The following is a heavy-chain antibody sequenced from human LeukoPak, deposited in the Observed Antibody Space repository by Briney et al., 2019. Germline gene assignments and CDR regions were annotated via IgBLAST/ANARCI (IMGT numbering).Heavy chain of an antibody. CDR3: TRGSSGRRDN. CDR1: GYTFTSCD. CDR2: MNPNSGNI. J-gene: IGHJ4*02. V-gene: IGHV1-8*01. Sequence: GASVKVSCKASGYTFTSCDINWVRQATGQGLEWMGWMNPNSGNIGYGQSFQGRITMTRDITIGTAYMELSNLTSEDTAIYYWTRGSSGRRDNWGQGTLVTVSA. D-gene: IGHD6-19*01.